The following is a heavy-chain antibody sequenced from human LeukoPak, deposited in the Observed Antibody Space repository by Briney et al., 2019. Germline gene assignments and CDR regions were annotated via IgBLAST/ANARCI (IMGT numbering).Heavy chain of an antibody. Sequence: PSETLSLTCTVSGGSISSSSYYWGWIRQPPGKGLEWIGSIFYTASTYYNPSLKSRVTISVDTSKNQFSLKLSSVTAADTAMYYCASSSSWIWFDPWGQGTLVTVSS. V-gene: IGHV4-39*07. J-gene: IGHJ5*02. CDR3: ASSSSWIWFDP. CDR2: IFYTAST. D-gene: IGHD6-13*01. CDR1: GGSISSSSYY.